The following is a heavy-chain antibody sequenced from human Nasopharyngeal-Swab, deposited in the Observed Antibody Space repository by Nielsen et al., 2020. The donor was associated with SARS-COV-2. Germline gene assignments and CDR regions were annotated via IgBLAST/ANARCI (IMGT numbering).Heavy chain of an antibody. Sequence: SETLSLTCAVSSGSVSSDNWWSWVRQPPGKGLEWMGEVYHSGRTNSNPSLRSRVTISVDTSKNQFSLKLSSVTAADTAVYYCARTRTGWPTYYYYGMDVWGQGTTVTVSS. CDR3: ARTRTGWPTYYYYGMDV. CDR1: SGSVSSDNW. D-gene: IGHD3/OR15-3a*01. CDR2: VYHSGRT. V-gene: IGHV4-4*02. J-gene: IGHJ6*02.